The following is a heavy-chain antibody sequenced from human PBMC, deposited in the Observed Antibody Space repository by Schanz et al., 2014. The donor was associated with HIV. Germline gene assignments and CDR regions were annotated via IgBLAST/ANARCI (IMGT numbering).Heavy chain of an antibody. CDR3: TRLHYYYDRSGFSFDC. CDR1: GYTFTSYY. CDR2: INPNSGGT. D-gene: IGHD3-22*01. V-gene: IGHV1-2*02. Sequence: QVQLVQSGAEVQKPGASVKVSCKASGYTFTSYYIHWVRQAPGQGLEWMGWINPNSGGTNLAQKFEGRVTMTIDRSFPPAYMELSRLTSDDTAMYFCTRLHYYYDRSGFSFDCWGQGTLVTVSS. J-gene: IGHJ4*02.